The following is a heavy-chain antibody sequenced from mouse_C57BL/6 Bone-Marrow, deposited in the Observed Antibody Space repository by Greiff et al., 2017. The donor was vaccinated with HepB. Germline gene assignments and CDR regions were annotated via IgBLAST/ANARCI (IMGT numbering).Heavy chain of an antibody. V-gene: IGHV14-4*01. J-gene: IGHJ1*03. CDR3: TTSYYGSSSYWYFDV. Sequence: EVQLQQSGAELVRPGASVKLSCTASGFNIKDDYMHWVKQRPEQGLEWIGWIDPENGDTEYASKFQGKATITADTSSNTAYLQLSSLTSEDTAVYYCTTSYYGSSSYWYFDVWGTGTTVTVSS. D-gene: IGHD1-1*01. CDR1: GFNIKDDY. CDR2: IDPENGDT.